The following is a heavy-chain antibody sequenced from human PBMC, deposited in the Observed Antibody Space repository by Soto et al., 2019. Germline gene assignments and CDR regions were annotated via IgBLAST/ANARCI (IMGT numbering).Heavy chain of an antibody. CDR3: ARSEDIVVVPAAMRF. J-gene: IGHJ3*01. Sequence: SVKVSCKASGGTFSSYAISWVRQAPGQGLEWMGGIIPIFGTANYAQKFQGRVTITADESTSTAYMELSSLRSEDTAVYYCARSEDIVVVPAAMRFWGQGTMVTVSS. D-gene: IGHD2-2*01. V-gene: IGHV1-69*13. CDR1: GGTFSSYA. CDR2: IIPIFGTA.